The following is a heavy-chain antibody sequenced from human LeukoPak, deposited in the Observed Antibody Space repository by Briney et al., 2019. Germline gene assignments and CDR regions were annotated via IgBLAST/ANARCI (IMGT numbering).Heavy chain of an antibody. CDR1: GYTFTGYY. V-gene: IGHV1-2*02. CDR3: ARTQGFCSGGTCATDC. D-gene: IGHD2-15*01. CDR2: INPNSGGT. J-gene: IGHJ4*02. Sequence: ASVKVSCKASGYTFTGYYIHWVRQAPGQGLEWMGWINPNSGGTNYAQKFQGRVTMTRDTSISTAYMELSRLRPDDTAVYFCARTQGFCSGGTCATDCWGQGTLVTVSS.